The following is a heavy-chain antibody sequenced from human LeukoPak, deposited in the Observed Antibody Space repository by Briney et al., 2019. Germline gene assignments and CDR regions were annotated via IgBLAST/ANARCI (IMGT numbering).Heavy chain of an antibody. CDR1: GYTLTELS. D-gene: IGHD3-22*01. CDR2: INTNTGNP. V-gene: IGHV7-4-1*02. CDR3: ARVLDSSGYPFDY. J-gene: IGHJ4*02. Sequence: ASVKVSCKVSGYTLTELSMHWVRQAPGKGLEWMGWINTNTGNPTYAQGFTGRFVFSLDTSVSTAYLQISSLRAEDTAVYYCARVLDSSGYPFDYWGQGTLVTVSS.